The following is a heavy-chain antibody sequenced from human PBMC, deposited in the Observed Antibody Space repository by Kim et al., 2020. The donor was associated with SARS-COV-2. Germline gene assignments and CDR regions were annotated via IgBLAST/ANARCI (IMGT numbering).Heavy chain of an antibody. V-gene: IGHV1-2*04. D-gene: IGHD3-10*01. CDR2: INPNSGGT. CDR1: GYTFTGYY. Sequence: ASVKVSCKASGYTFTGYYMHWVRQAPGQGLEWMGWINPNSGGTNYAQKFQGWVTMTRDTSISTAYMELSRLRSDDTAVYYCARGRPGYYYYGMDVWGQGTTVTVSS. CDR3: ARGRPGYYYYGMDV. J-gene: IGHJ6*02.